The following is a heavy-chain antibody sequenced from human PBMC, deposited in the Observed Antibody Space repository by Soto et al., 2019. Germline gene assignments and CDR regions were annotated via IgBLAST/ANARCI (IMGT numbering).Heavy chain of an antibody. CDR1: GGTFSSYA. J-gene: IGHJ4*02. CDR3: ARDTGNGGNDGPYYFDY. V-gene: IGHV1-69*13. Sequence: SVKVSCKASGGTFSSYAISWVRQAPGQGLEWMGGIIPIFGTANYAQKFQGRVTITADESTSTAYMELSSLRSEDTAVYYCARDTGNGGNDGPYYFDYWGQGTLVTVSS. D-gene: IGHD1-1*01. CDR2: IIPIFGTA.